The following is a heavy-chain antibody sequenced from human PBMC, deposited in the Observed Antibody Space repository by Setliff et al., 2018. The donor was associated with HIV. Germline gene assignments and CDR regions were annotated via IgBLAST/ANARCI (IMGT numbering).Heavy chain of an antibody. Sequence: SETLSLTCTVSGGSISNSRYYWSWIRQPPGKGLEWIGSIYYSGSTNYNPSLKSRVTISVDTSKNQFSLKLSSVSAADTAVYYCARGSSSWYYYYYYGMDVWGQGTTVTVSS. CDR2: IYYSGST. D-gene: IGHD6-13*01. J-gene: IGHJ6*02. V-gene: IGHV4-39*07. CDR1: GGSISNSRYY. CDR3: ARGSSSWYYYYYYGMDV.